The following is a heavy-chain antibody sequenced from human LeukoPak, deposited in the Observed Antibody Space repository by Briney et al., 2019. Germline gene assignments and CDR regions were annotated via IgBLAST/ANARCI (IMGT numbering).Heavy chain of an antibody. J-gene: IGHJ5*02. D-gene: IGHD4-17*01. Sequence: GASVKVSCKASGYTFTSYYLHWVRQAPGQGLEWMGIISPSGGSTTYAQKFQGRVTMTRDMYTSTVYMELSTLRSEDTAVYYCARAADYGDYRNWFDPWGQGTLVTVSS. CDR2: ISPSGGST. V-gene: IGHV1-46*01. CDR1: GYTFTSYY. CDR3: ARAADYGDYRNWFDP.